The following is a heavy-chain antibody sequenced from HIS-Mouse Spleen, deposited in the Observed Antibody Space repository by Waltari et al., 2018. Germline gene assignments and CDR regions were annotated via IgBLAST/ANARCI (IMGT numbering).Heavy chain of an antibody. CDR3: AREIPYSSSWYDWYFDL. V-gene: IGHV4-39*07. CDR2: IYYSRST. CDR1: GGPISSSSYY. D-gene: IGHD6-13*01. Sequence: QLQLQESGPGLVKPSETLSLTCTVPGGPISSSSYYWGCTRQPPGKGLEWIGSIYYSRSTYYNPSLKSRVTISVDTSKNQFSLKLSSVTAADTAVYYCAREIPYSSSWYDWYFDLWGRGTLVTVSS. J-gene: IGHJ2*01.